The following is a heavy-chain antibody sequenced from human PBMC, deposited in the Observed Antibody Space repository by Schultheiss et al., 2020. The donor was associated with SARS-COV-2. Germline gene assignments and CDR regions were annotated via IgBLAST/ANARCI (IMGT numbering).Heavy chain of an antibody. V-gene: IGHV1-2*04. Sequence: ASVKVSCKTSGYTFSGHFMHWVRQAPGQGLEWMGWINPKSGGTHYAQKFQGWLTMTRDTSVSTAYMELRRLRSDDTAVYYCARGGPRTDYSDSSGYNYDYWGQGTLVTVSS. J-gene: IGHJ4*02. D-gene: IGHD3-22*01. CDR1: GYTFSGHF. CDR3: ARGGPRTDYSDSSGYNYDY. CDR2: INPKSGGT.